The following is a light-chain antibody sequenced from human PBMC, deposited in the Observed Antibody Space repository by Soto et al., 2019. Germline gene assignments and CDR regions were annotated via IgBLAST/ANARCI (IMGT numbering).Light chain of an antibody. CDR3: CSYAGSPFV. V-gene: IGLV2-23*01. Sequence: QSALTQPASVSGSPGQSITISCTGTSSDVGSYNLVSWYQQHPGKAPKLVIYEGSKRPSGVSNRFSGSKSGNTASLTISGLQAEDEADYYCCSYAGSPFVFGTGTKVTV. CDR2: EGS. CDR1: SSDVGSYNL. J-gene: IGLJ1*01.